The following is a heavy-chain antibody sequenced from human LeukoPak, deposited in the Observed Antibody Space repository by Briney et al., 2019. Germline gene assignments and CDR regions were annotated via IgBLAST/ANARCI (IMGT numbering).Heavy chain of an antibody. Sequence: PGGSLRLSCAASAFTFDDYGMSWVRQAPGKGLEWVSGINWNGGSTGYADSVKGRFTISRDNAKNSLYLQMNSLRAEDTALYYCARGSVRYSSGHRGDDAFDIWGQGTMVTVSS. V-gene: IGHV3-20*04. CDR3: ARGSVRYSSGHRGDDAFDI. CDR2: INWNGGST. CDR1: AFTFDDYG. D-gene: IGHD6-19*01. J-gene: IGHJ3*02.